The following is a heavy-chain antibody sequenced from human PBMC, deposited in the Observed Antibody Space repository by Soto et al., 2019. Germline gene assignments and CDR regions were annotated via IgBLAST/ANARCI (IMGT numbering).Heavy chain of an antibody. V-gene: IGHV3-30-3*02. D-gene: IGHD6-6*01. J-gene: IGHJ3*01. Sequence: QVQLVESGGGVVQPGRSLRLSCAASGFTFSLFAMHWVRQAPGKGLEWVALISYDGNNKYYAESVKGRFTISRDNSKNTLYLQTDSLRADDRDVYYCTIEHDLASSDGFDLWGQGTMVTVSA. CDR2: ISYDGNNK. CDR3: TIEHDLASSDGFDL. CDR1: GFTFSLFA.